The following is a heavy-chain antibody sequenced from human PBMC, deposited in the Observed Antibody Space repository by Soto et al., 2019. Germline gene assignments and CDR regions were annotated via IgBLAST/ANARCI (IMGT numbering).Heavy chain of an antibody. D-gene: IGHD3-10*01. V-gene: IGHV2-5*02. J-gene: IGHJ6*02. Sequence: QITLTESGPTLVKPTQTLTLTCTFSGFSLSTSGVAVGWIRQPPGKSLEWLALIYWDDDKRYSPSLKGRLTLTKDTSKKQVVLTMTNQDPVDTSTYYWSQRRRELGYGMGVWGQGTTVTVSS. CDR3: SQRRRELGYGMGV. CDR2: IYWDDDK. CDR1: GFSLSTSGVA.